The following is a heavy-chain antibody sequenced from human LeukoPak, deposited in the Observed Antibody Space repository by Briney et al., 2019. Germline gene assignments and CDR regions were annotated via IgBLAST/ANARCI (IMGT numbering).Heavy chain of an antibody. Sequence: GASVKVSCKASGYTFTSYGISWVRQAPGQGLEWMGWISAYNGNTNYAQKLQGRVTMITDTSTSTAYMELRSLRSDDTAVYYCARGYCSGGSCYYFDYWGQGTLVTVSS. CDR1: GYTFTSYG. V-gene: IGHV1-18*01. J-gene: IGHJ4*02. CDR2: ISAYNGNT. D-gene: IGHD2-15*01. CDR3: ARGYCSGGSCYYFDY.